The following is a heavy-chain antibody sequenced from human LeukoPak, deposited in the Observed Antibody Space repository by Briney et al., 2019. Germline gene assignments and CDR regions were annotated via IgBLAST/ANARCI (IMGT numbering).Heavy chain of an antibody. J-gene: IGHJ6*03. D-gene: IGHD6-6*01. CDR1: GGSFSGYY. V-gene: IGHV4-34*01. CDR2: INHSGST. CDR3: ARELGSIAAPYDYYYYYMDV. Sequence: PSETLSPTCAVYGGSFSGYYWSWIRQPPGKGLEWIGEINHSGSTNYNPSLKSRVTISVDTSKNQFSLKLSSVTAADTAVYYCARELGSIAAPYDYYYYYMDVWGKGTTVTVSS.